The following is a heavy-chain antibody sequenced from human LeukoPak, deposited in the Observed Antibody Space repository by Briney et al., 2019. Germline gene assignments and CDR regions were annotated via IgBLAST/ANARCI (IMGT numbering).Heavy chain of an antibody. V-gene: IGHV3-7*01. CDR3: ARDDRGGYFDS. CDR2: LNVDGSVK. CDR1: GFTFSSRW. D-gene: IGHD3-22*01. J-gene: IGHJ4*02. Sequence: PGGSLRLSCAASGFTFSSRWMSWVRQAPGKGLEWLGNLNVDGSVKSHVDSVKDRFTISRNNAESSLYLQINSLRAEDTAIYYCARDDRGGYFDSWGQGTLVTVSS.